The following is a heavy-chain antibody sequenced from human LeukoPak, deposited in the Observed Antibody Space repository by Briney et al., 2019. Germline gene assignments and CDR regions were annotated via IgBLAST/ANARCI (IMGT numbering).Heavy chain of an antibody. V-gene: IGHV4-30-4*01. CDR1: GGSISSGDYY. J-gene: IGHJ4*02. CDR3: ASAPRRWYGIGFDY. CDR2: IYYSGST. Sequence: SETLSLTCTVSGGSISSGDYYWSWIRQPPGKGLEWIGYIYYSGSTNYNPSLKSRVTISVDTSKNQFSLKLSSVTAADTAVYYCASAPRRWYGIGFDYWGQGTLVTVSS. D-gene: IGHD6-13*01.